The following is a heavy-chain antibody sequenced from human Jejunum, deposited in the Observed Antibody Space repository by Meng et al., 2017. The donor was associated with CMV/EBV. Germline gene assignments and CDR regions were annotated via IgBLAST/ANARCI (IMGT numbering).Heavy chain of an antibody. CDR2: IRSKGVGGTI. CDR3: TKGGPLGSYFDY. D-gene: IGHD1-26*01. J-gene: IGHJ4*02. Sequence: GFTFRNAWMTWVRQAPGKGLEWVGRIRSKGVGGTIDYAAPVEGRFTISRDDSKNTLYLQMNSLKTEDTAVYYCTKGGPLGSYFDYWGQGALVTVSS. V-gene: IGHV3-15*01. CDR1: GFTFRNAW.